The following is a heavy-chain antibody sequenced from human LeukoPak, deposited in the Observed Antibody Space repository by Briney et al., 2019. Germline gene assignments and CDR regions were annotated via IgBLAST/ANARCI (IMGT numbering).Heavy chain of an antibody. V-gene: IGHV3-23*01. CDR3: AKTRGISISGVVPLCDH. Sequence: PGGSLRLSCAASGFTFSTSGMTWVRQAPGKGLDWVSIISGSGGTPYYTDSVKGRFTISRDNSKNTLYLQMNSLRAEDTAVYYCAKTRGISISGVVPLCDHWGQGTLVTVSS. J-gene: IGHJ4*02. CDR2: ISGSGGTP. D-gene: IGHD3-3*01. CDR1: GFTFSTSG.